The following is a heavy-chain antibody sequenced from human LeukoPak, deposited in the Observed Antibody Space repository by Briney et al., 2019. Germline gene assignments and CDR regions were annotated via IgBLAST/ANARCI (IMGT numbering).Heavy chain of an antibody. V-gene: IGHV5-51*01. CDR3: ARPASINYDILTGYYTLPEFDP. CDR2: IYSGDSDT. Sequence: GESLKISCKGSGYSFTSYWIGWVRQMPGKGLEWMGLIYSGDSDTRYSPSFQGQVTISADKSISTAYLQWSSLKASDTAMYYCARPASINYDILTGYYTLPEFDPWGQGTLVTVSS. CDR1: GYSFTSYW. J-gene: IGHJ5*02. D-gene: IGHD3-9*01.